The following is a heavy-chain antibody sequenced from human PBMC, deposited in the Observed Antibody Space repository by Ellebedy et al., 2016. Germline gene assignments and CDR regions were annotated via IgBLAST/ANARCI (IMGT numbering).Heavy chain of an antibody. Sequence: SETLSLTXAVYGGTFSGYYWSWIRQSPGKGLEWIGESNQSGNTNYNPSLKSRDTVSVDTSKNQFSLKVISVTAADTAVYYCARGRDYSGNSGFSDYWGQGTLVTVSS. CDR2: SNQSGNT. CDR1: GGTFSGYY. V-gene: IGHV4-34*01. D-gene: IGHD4-23*01. J-gene: IGHJ4*02. CDR3: ARGRDYSGNSGFSDY.